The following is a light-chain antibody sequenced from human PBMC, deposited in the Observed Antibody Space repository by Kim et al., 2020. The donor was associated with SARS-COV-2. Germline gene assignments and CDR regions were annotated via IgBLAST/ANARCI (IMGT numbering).Light chain of an antibody. CDR2: KAS. CDR3: QQYDTYPWT. J-gene: IGKJ1*01. V-gene: IGKV1-5*03. CDR1: QYITRR. Sequence: ASVGDRVTITCRSSQYITRRLAWYQQKPGKAPKVLISKASTLESGVPSTFSGSGSGTDFTLTISSLQPDDFATYFCQQYDTYPWTFGQGTKVDIK.